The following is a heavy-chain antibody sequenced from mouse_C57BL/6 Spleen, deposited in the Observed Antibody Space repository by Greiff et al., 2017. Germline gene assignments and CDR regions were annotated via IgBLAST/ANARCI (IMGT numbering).Heavy chain of an antibody. Sequence: QVQLQQSGAELVRPGASVKMSCKASGYTFTSYNMHWVKQTPRQGLEWIGAIYPGNGDTSYNQKFKGKATLTVDKSSSTAYMQLSSLTSEDSAVYFCASTYYYGSSFYAMDYWGQGTSVTVSS. D-gene: IGHD1-1*01. CDR1: GYTFTSYN. CDR3: ASTYYYGSSFYAMDY. J-gene: IGHJ4*01. CDR2: IYPGNGDT. V-gene: IGHV1-12*01.